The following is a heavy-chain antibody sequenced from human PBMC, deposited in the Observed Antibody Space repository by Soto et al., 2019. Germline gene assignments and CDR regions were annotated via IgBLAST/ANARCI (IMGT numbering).Heavy chain of an antibody. J-gene: IGHJ6*02. CDR1: GFTFSGSG. CDR2: IRTKTNNYAT. V-gene: IGHV3-73*01. D-gene: IGHD4-17*01. CDR3: METLTPMDV. Sequence: EVQLVESGGGLVQPGESLNLSCAASGFTFSGSGIHWVRQASGTGLEWVGHIRTKTNNYATEYAASVRGRFIISRDDSKNTAYLQIASLTTEDTAVYYCMETLTPMDVWGQGTTVTVSS.